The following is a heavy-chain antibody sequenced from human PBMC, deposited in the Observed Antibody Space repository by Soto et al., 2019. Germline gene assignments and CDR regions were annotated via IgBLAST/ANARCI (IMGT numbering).Heavy chain of an antibody. D-gene: IGHD3-10*01. CDR3: ARGVRTGFYGMDV. Sequence: ASVKVSCKASGGTLSNYALSWVRQAPGQGLEWVGGIIPIFGTSNYAQNFQGRVTITADESTSTAYMELSSLRSEDTAVYYCARGVRTGFYGMDVWGQGTTVTVSS. J-gene: IGHJ6*02. V-gene: IGHV1-69*13. CDR2: IIPIFGTS. CDR1: GGTLSNYA.